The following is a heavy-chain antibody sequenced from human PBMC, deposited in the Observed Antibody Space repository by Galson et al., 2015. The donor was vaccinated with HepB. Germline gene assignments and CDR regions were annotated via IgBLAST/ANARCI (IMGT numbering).Heavy chain of an antibody. J-gene: IGHJ4*02. CDR3: ARDLARIVGATTPGY. V-gene: IGHV1-46*04. CDR2: INPSGGST. CDR1: GYTFTSYY. Sequence: SVKVPCKASGYTFTSYYMHWVRQAPGQGLEWMGIINPSGGSTSYAQKLQGRVTMTRDTSTSTVYMELSSLRSEDTAVYYCARDLARIVGATTPGYWGQGTLVTVSS. D-gene: IGHD1-26*01.